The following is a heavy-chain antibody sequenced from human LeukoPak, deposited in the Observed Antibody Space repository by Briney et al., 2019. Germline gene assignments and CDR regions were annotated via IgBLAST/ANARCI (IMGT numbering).Heavy chain of an antibody. CDR3: ASATRLQRGNYYMDV. J-gene: IGHJ6*03. CDR1: GGTFSSYA. D-gene: IGHD4-11*01. Sequence: GSSVKVSCKASGGTFSSYAISWVRQAPGQGLERMGGIIPIFGTANYAQKFQGRVTITTDESTSTAYMELSSLRSEDTAVYYCASATRLQRGNYYMDVWGKGTTVTVSS. V-gene: IGHV1-69*05. CDR2: IIPIFGTA.